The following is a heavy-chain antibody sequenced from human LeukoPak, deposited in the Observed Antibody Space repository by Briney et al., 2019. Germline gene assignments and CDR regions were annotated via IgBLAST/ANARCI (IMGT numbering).Heavy chain of an antibody. CDR1: GLSFSNYA. Sequence: GGSLRLSCAASGLSFSNYAMSWVRQTPGKGLEWVSAISGGGDYIFYSDSVKGRFTTSRDNSKNTVFLQMNSLRAEDTAIYYCAKEAAAVGVGYFTHWGQGTLVTVSS. J-gene: IGHJ4*02. CDR2: ISGGGDYI. V-gene: IGHV3-23*01. CDR3: AKEAAAVGVGYFTH. D-gene: IGHD6-25*01.